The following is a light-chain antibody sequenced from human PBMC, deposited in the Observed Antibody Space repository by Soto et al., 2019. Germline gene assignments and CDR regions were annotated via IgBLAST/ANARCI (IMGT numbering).Light chain of an antibody. CDR1: SSDVGNYDY. Sequence: QSVLTQPPSASVSPGQSATISCTGTSSDVGNYDYVSWYQQHPGKAPKLMIYDVSKRPSGVPDRFSGSKSGNTASLTVSGLQAEDEADYYCSSYAGIHIVFGTGTKVTVL. CDR3: SSYAGIHIV. CDR2: DVS. J-gene: IGLJ1*01. V-gene: IGLV2-8*01.